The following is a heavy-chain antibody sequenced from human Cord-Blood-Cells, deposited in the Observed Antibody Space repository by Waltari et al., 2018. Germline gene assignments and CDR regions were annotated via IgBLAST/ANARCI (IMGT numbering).Heavy chain of an antibody. J-gene: IGHJ6*03. CDR1: GGPISSHY. CDR3: ARRSGYCSGGSCYSETYYYYYMDV. Sequence: QVQLQESGPGLVKPLETLSLTCPVSGGPISSHYWSWIRQPPGKGLEWIGYIYYSGSTNYNPSLKSRVTISVDTSKNQFSLKLSSVTAADTAVYYCARRSGYCSGGSCYSETYYYYYMDVWGKGTTVTVSS. CDR2: IYYSGST. V-gene: IGHV4-59*08. D-gene: IGHD2-15*01.